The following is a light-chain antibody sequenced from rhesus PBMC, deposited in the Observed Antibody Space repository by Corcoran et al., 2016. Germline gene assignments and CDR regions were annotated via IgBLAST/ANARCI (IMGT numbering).Light chain of an antibody. J-gene: IGKJ2*01. CDR2: KAS. V-gene: IGKV1-22*01. CDR1: QGISSW. Sequence: DIQMTQSPSSLSASVGDTVTITCRASQGISSWLAWSQQKPGKAPKLLIYKASRLQSGVPLRFSGKGSGTDWTFTISSLQSEDFATYYCQQYSSRPYSFGQGTKVEIK. CDR3: QQYSSRPYS.